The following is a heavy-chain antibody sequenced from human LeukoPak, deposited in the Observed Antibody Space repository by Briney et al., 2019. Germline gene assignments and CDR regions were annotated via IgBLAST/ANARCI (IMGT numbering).Heavy chain of an antibody. CDR3: ARELDSNYCSSTSCYFDP. V-gene: IGHV4-59*01. J-gene: IGHJ5*02. Sequence: KASETLSLTCTVPGGSISSYYWSWIRQPPGKGLEWIGYIYYSGSSNYNPSLKSRVTISVDTSKNQFSLKLSSVTAADTAVYYCARELDSNYCSSTSCYFDPWGQGTLVTVSS. CDR2: IYYSGSS. D-gene: IGHD2-2*01. CDR1: GGSISSYY.